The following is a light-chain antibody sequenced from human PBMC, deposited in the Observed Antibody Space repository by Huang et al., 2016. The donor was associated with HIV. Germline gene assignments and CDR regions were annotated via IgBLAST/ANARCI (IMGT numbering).Light chain of an antibody. Sequence: DIQMTQSPSSLSASVGDRVTITCRASQGIGNSLAWYQQKTVKAPRLLLYATSTLESGVPSRFSGSGSGTHYTLTINTLQPEDIASYYCQQYHSLPWTFGQGTKVEIK. CDR1: QGIGNS. J-gene: IGKJ1*01. CDR3: QQYHSLPWT. V-gene: IGKV1-NL1*01. CDR2: ATS.